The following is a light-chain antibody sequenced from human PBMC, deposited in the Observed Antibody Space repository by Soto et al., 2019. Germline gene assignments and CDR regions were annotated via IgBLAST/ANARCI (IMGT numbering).Light chain of an antibody. CDR2: EVS. V-gene: IGLV2-14*01. CDR1: SSDVGTYNY. Sequence: QSVLTQPASVSGSPGHSITISCTGTSSDVGTYNYVSWYQQHPGKAPKLMIYEVSNRPSGVSNRFSGSKSGNTASLTISGPQAEDDADYYCRSYRPSSPLVFGGGTKLPVL. J-gene: IGLJ2*01. CDR3: RSYRPSSPLV.